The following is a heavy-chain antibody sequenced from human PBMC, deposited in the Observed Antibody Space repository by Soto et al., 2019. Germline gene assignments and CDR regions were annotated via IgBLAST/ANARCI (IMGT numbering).Heavy chain of an antibody. D-gene: IGHD3-10*01. CDR2: IYYSGST. CDR3: GRGSGAFDM. CDR1: GGSISTGVYY. J-gene: IGHJ3*02. V-gene: IGHV4-31*03. Sequence: SETLSLTCTVSGGSISTGVYYSSWFRQHPGKGLEWIGYIYYSGSTYYNPSLKSRATISVDTSKNQFSLKLSSVTAADTAVYYCGRGSGAFDMWGQGTMVTVSS.